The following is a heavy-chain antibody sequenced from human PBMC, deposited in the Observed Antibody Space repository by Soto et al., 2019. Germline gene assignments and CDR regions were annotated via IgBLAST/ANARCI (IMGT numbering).Heavy chain of an antibody. V-gene: IGHV1-18*01. CDR2: ISAYNGNT. CDR3: ARDTSIWGSYALWYYFDY. J-gene: IGHJ4*02. CDR1: GYTFTSYG. D-gene: IGHD3-16*01. Sequence: QVQLVQSGAEVKKPGASVKVSCKASGYTFTSYGISWVRQAPGQGLEWMGWISAYNGNTNYARKLQGRVTMTTDTSTSTAYMELRSLRSDDTAVYYCARDTSIWGSYALWYYFDYWGQGTLVTVSS.